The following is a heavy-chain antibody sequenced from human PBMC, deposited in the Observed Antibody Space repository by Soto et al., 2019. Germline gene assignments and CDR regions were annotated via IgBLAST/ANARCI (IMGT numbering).Heavy chain of an antibody. CDR2: ISGSGGST. D-gene: IGHD3-22*01. CDR1: GFTFSSYA. J-gene: IGHJ4*02. CDR3: AKVSGFYDSSGYYQVPFGYY. Sequence: EVQLLESGGGLVQPGGSLRLSCAASGFTFSSYAMSWVRQAPGKGLEWVSAISGSGGSTYYADSVKGRFTISRDNSKNTLYLQMNSLRAEDTAVYYCAKVSGFYDSSGYYQVPFGYYWGQGTLVTVSS. V-gene: IGHV3-23*01.